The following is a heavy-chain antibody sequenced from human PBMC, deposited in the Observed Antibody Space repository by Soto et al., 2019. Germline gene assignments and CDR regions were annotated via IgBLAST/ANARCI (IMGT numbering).Heavy chain of an antibody. CDR3: VKDGSSGWPYYYGMDV. V-gene: IGHV3-30*18. D-gene: IGHD6-19*01. J-gene: IGHJ6*02. CDR2: ISYDGRNK. Sequence: GGSLRLSCAASGFTFTSYGMHWVRQAPGKGLEWVAVISYDGRNKYYADSVKGRFTISRDNSKNTLYLQMSSLRPEDTAVYYCVKDGSSGWPYYYGMDVWGQGTTVTVSS. CDR1: GFTFTSYG.